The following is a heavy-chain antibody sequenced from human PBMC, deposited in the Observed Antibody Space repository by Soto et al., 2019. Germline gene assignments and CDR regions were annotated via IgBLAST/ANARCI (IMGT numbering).Heavy chain of an antibody. Sequence: GGSLRLSCAASGFTFSSYAMSWVRQAPGKGLEWVSAISGSGGSTYYADSVKGRFTISRDNSKNTLYLQMNSLRAEDTAVYYCAKDRAYYGSGSSANWFDPWGQGTLVTVSS. CDR3: AKDRAYYGSGSSANWFDP. J-gene: IGHJ5*02. V-gene: IGHV3-23*01. CDR1: GFTFSSYA. D-gene: IGHD3-10*01. CDR2: ISGSGGST.